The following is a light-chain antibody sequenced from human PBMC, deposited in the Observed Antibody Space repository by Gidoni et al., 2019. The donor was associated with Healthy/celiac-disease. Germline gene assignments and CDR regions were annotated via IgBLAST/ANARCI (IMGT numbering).Light chain of an antibody. CDR1: QSISSY. V-gene: IGKV1-39*01. CDR3: QQSYSTLWT. J-gene: IGKJ1*01. Sequence: DIQMTQSPSSLSASVGDRVTITCRARQSISSYLNWYQQKPAKAPKLLIYAASSLQSGVPSRFSGSGSGTDFTLTISSLQPEDFSTYYCQQSYSTLWTFGQGTKVEIK. CDR2: AAS.